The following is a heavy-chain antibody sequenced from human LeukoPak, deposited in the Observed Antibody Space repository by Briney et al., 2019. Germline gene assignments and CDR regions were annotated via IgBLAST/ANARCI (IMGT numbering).Heavy chain of an antibody. V-gene: IGHV3-74*01. CDR3: AREGSYYDSSGYRPGAFDI. J-gene: IGHJ3*02. D-gene: IGHD3-22*01. CDR1: GFTFSRYW. Sequence: PGGSLRLSCAASGFTFSRYWMHWVRQVPGKGLVWVSRINSDGSSTNYADSVKGRFTISRDNAKNTLYLQMNSLRDEDTAVYYCAREGSYYDSSGYRPGAFDIWGQGTMVTVSS. CDR2: INSDGSST.